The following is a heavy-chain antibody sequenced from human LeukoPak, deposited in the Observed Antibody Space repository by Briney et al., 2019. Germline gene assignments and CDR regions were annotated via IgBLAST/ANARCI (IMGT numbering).Heavy chain of an antibody. D-gene: IGHD5-12*01. CDR3: ATLVATV. CDR1: GFTFSSYA. V-gene: IGHV3-30-3*01. CDR2: ISYDGSNK. Sequence: GGSLRLSCAASGFTFSSYAMHWVRQAPGKGLEWVAVISYDGSNKYYADSVKGRFTISRDNSKNTLYLQMNSLRAEDTAVYYCATLVATVWGQGTTVTVSS. J-gene: IGHJ6*02.